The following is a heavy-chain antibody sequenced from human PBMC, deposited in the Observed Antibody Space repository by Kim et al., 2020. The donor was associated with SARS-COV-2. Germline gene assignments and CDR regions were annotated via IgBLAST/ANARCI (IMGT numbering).Heavy chain of an antibody. CDR3: ARDQLYCSSTSCYGENYYYYYYGMDV. V-gene: IGHV7-4-1*02. D-gene: IGHD2-2*01. Sequence: ASVKVSCKASGYTFTSYAMNWVRQAPGQGLEWMGWINTNTGNPTYAQGFTGRFVFSLDTSVSTAYLQISSLKAEDTAVYYCARDQLYCSSTSCYGENYYYYYYGMDVWGQGTTVTVSS. J-gene: IGHJ6*02. CDR2: INTNTGNP. CDR1: GYTFTSYA.